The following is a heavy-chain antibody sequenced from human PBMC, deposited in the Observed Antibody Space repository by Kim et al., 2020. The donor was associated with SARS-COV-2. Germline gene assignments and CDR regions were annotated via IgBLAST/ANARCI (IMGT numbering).Heavy chain of an antibody. Sequence: ASVKVSCKASGYTFTGYYMHWVRQAPGQGLEWMGWINPNSGGTNYAQKFQGRVTMTRDTSISTAYMELSRLRSDDTAVYYCAREGITMVRGVRCWFDPWGQGTLVTVSS. CDR2: INPNSGGT. CDR3: AREGITMVRGVRCWFDP. CDR1: GYTFTGYY. D-gene: IGHD3-10*01. V-gene: IGHV1-2*02. J-gene: IGHJ5*02.